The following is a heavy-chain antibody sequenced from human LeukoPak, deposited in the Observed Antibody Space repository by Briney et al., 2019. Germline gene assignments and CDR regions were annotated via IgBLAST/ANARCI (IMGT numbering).Heavy chain of an antibody. Sequence: PGGSLRLSCAASGFTFSTFAMHGVRLSPGKGLEWVSSITGSGPYMLYADSVKHRFTISRDNTQNLLYLEMNSLRAEDTAMYFCVRDVGAVRGEVYFDYWGQGTLVTVSS. CDR1: GFTFSTFA. V-gene: IGHV3-21*06. CDR3: VRDVGAVRGEVYFDY. CDR2: ITGSGPYM. D-gene: IGHD3-10*01. J-gene: IGHJ4*02.